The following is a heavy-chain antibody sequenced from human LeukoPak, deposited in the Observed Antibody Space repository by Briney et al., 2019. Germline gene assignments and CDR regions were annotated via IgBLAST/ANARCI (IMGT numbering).Heavy chain of an antibody. CDR1: GGSFSGYY. J-gene: IGHJ6*03. D-gene: IGHD3-10*01. CDR2: INHGGST. V-gene: IGHV4-34*01. CDR3: ARGAPSLYGSGYEQGAEQWRTYYYYMDV. Sequence: ASETLSLTCAVYGGSFSGYYRSWIRQPPGKGLEWIGEINHGGSTNYYPSLKRRVAISVDTSKNQFSLKVSSVTAADTAVYYCARGAPSLYGSGYEQGAEQWRTYYYYMDVGGKGTTVTVS.